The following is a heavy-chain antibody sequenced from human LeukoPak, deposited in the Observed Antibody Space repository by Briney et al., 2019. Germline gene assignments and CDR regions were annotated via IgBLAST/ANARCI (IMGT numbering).Heavy chain of an antibody. D-gene: IGHD3-10*01. CDR3: AKDLSVLLWFGELSPFDY. J-gene: IGHJ4*02. V-gene: IGHV3-30*02. Sequence: GGSLRLSCAASGFTLSSYGMHWVRHAPGKGLEWVAFIRYDGSNKYYADSVKGRFTISRDNSKNTLYLQMNSLRAEDTAVYYCAKDLSVLLWFGELSPFDYWSQGTLVTVSS. CDR2: IRYDGSNK. CDR1: GFTLSSYG.